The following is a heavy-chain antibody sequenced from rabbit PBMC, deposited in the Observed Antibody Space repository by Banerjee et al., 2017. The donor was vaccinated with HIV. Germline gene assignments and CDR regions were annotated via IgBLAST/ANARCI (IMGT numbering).Heavy chain of an antibody. V-gene: IGHV1S45*01. CDR1: GFSFSSSYW. CDR2: IYAGSSGIT. Sequence: QEQLEESGGDLVKPEGSLTLTCTASGFSFSSSYWICWVRQAPGKGLEWIACIYAGSSGITYYASWAKGRFTISKTSSTTVTLQLTSLTAADTATYFCARHTTGSGYYFKLWGPGTLVTVS. J-gene: IGHJ4*01. D-gene: IGHD1-1*01. CDR3: ARHTTGSGYYFKL.